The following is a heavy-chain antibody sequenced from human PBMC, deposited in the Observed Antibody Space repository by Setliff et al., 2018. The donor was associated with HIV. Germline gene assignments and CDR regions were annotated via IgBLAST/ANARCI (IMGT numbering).Heavy chain of an antibody. D-gene: IGHD6-13*01. Sequence: PSETLSLTCSVFGDSINSRSYYWGWIRQSPGQGLEWIGNILSGGTTYYNPSLKSRVIISGDTSKNQFSLKVRSVTAADTAVYYCGRGASSLYYIDNWGQGTLVTVSS. V-gene: IGHV4-39*01. CDR2: ILSGGTT. CDR3: GRGASSLYYIDN. CDR1: GDSINSRSYY. J-gene: IGHJ4*02.